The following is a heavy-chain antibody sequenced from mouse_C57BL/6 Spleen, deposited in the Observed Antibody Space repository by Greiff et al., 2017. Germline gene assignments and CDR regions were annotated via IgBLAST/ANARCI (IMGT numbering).Heavy chain of an antibody. Sequence: VQLKQSVAELVRPGASVKLSCTASGFNIKNTYMHWVKQRPEQGLEWLGRIDPANGNTNYAPKFQGKATITADTASNTAYLQLSSLTSEDNAIYSCARTTVVAPVDYWGQGTTLTVSS. J-gene: IGHJ2*01. V-gene: IGHV14-3*01. CDR3: ARTTVVAPVDY. CDR1: GFNIKNTY. D-gene: IGHD1-1*01. CDR2: IDPANGNT.